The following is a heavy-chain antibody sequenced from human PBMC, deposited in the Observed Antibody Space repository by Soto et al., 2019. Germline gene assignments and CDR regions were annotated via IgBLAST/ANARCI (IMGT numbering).Heavy chain of an antibody. CDR2: ISASGGST. V-gene: IGHV3-23*01. Sequence: LRLSCAASGFTFTNYAMTWVRQAPGKGLEWVSGISASGGSTYYADSVKGRFTISRDNSKNTLFLQMNSLRAEDTALYYCAKDRGSLYTSSSPLDFWGQGTLVTVSS. D-gene: IGHD6-6*01. CDR3: AKDRGSLYTSSSPLDF. J-gene: IGHJ4*02. CDR1: GFTFTNYA.